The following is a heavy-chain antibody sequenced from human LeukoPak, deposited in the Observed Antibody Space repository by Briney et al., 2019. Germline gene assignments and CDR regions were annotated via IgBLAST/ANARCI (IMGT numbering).Heavy chain of an antibody. V-gene: IGHV3-30*18. CDR1: GFTFRNYG. CDR2: VSSDGGTK. Sequence: GGSLRLSCAASGFTFRNYGIHWVRQAPGKGLEWVAVVSSDGGTKYYADSVKGRFTVSRDNSNSMLYLQMNSLRAEDTALYYCAKGKAEAYPYNFDNWGQGILVTVSS. J-gene: IGHJ4*02. D-gene: IGHD1-1*01. CDR3: AKGKAEAYPYNFDN.